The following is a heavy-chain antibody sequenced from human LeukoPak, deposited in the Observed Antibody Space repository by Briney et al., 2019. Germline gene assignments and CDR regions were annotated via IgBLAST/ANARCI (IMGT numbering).Heavy chain of an antibody. CDR1: GGSLSSGGYY. CDR2: IYYSGST. CDR3: ARLTGYSYGGRGYYYGMDV. J-gene: IGHJ6*02. D-gene: IGHD5-18*01. Sequence: PSQTLSLACTVSGGSLSSGGYYWSWIRQHPGKGLGWIVYIYYSGSTYYNPSLKSRDTISVDTSKNQFSLKLSSVTAADTAVYYCARLTGYSYGGRGYYYGMDVWGQGTTVTVSS. V-gene: IGHV4-31*03.